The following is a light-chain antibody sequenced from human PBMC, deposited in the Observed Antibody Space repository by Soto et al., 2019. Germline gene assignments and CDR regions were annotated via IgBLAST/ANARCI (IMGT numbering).Light chain of an antibody. CDR2: EDN. J-gene: IGLJ3*02. CDR3: QSYDSSNQV. Sequence: NFMLTQPHSVSESPGKTVTISCTRSSGSIASNYVQWYQQRPGSAPTTVIYEDNQRPSGVPDRFSGSIDSSSNSASLTISGLKTEDEADYYCQSYDSSNQVFGGGTKPPS. CDR1: SGSIASNY. V-gene: IGLV6-57*04.